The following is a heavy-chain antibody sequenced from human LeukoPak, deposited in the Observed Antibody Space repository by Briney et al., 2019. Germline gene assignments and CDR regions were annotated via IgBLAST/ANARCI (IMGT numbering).Heavy chain of an antibody. CDR2: INAGNGNT. CDR1: GYTFTSYA. Sequence: ASVKVSCKASGYTFTSYAMHWVRQAPGQRLEWMGWINAGNGNTKYSQKFQGRVTITRDTSASTAYMELSSLRSEDTAVYYCATYCSNTNCYIWGYYFDYWGQGTLVTVSS. CDR3: ATYCSNTNCYIWGYYFDY. D-gene: IGHD2-2*02. V-gene: IGHV1-3*01. J-gene: IGHJ4*02.